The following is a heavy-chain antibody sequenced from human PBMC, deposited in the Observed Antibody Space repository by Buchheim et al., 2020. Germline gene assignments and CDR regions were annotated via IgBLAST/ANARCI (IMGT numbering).Heavy chain of an antibody. CDR3: AKGSAYGGREGYFDY. CDR2: ISGSGAHT. CDR1: GFTFSDYA. Sequence: EVQLLESGGGWVQTGGSLRLSCAASGFTFSDYAMRWVRQAPGKGLEWVSAISGSGAHTYYADSVKGRFSISRDNSNNTLHLQLHSLRVEDTAVYYCAKGSAYGGREGYFDYWGQGTL. V-gene: IGHV3-23*01. D-gene: IGHD4-23*01. J-gene: IGHJ4*02.